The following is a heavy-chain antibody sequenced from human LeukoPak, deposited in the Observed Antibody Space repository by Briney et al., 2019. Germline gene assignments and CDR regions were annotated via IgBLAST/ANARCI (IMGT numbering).Heavy chain of an antibody. J-gene: IGHJ4*02. CDR3: ARAPSVVVAATDYFDY. Sequence: GGSLRLSCAASGFTFSSYAVHWVRQAPGKGLEYVSAISSNGGSTYYANSVKGRFTISRDNSKNTLYLQMGSLRAEDMAVYYCARAPSVVVAATDYFDYWGQGTLVTVSS. V-gene: IGHV3-64*01. CDR1: GFTFSSYA. D-gene: IGHD2-15*01. CDR2: ISSNGGST.